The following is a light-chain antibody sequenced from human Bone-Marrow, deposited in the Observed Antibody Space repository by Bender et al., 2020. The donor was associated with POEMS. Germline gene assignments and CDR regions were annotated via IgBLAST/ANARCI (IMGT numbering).Light chain of an antibody. CDR1: SSDVGTYNV. CDR3: ATWDAKLSGPFLV. V-gene: IGLV2-14*02. CDR2: EGS. Sequence: QSALTQPASVSGSPRQSITISCTGTSSDVGTYNVVSWYQQHPGKVPKVIIYEGSKRPSGVSNRFSGSKSGTSASLAISGLRSEDEADYYCATWDAKLSGPFLVFGGGTKLTVL. J-gene: IGLJ2*01.